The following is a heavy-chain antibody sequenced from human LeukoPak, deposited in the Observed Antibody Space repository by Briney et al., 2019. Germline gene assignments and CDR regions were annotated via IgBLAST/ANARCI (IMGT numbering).Heavy chain of an antibody. V-gene: IGHV1-2*02. D-gene: IGHD4-17*01. Sequence: ASVLDSCKPCGYTFCDYYMHWVRQAPGQRLGWVGGIIPKWGRTQHAENFQGTVTMTRHTSISTAPMELSRLRSDDTAVYFCAKKGSGDYVLGYWGEGTLVTVSS. CDR1: GYTFCDYY. CDR2: IIPKWGRT. J-gene: IGHJ4*02. CDR3: AKKGSGDYVLGY.